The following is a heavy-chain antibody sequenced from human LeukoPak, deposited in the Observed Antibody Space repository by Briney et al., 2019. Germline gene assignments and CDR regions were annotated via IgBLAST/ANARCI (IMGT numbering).Heavy chain of an antibody. Sequence: SETLSXXCAXYGXXFSGYYWSWIRQPPGKGLEWIGEINHSGSTNYNPSLKSRVTISVDTSKNQFSLKLSSVTAADTAVYYCARVTYYYYGMDVWGQGTTVTVSS. V-gene: IGHV4-34*01. CDR3: ARVTYYYYGMDV. J-gene: IGHJ6*02. CDR1: GXXFSGYY. CDR2: INHSGST.